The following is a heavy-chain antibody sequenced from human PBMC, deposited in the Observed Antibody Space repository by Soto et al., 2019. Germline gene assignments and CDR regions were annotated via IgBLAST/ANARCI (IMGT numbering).Heavy chain of an antibody. J-gene: IGHJ4*02. CDR2: MNPNSGNT. V-gene: IGHV1-8*01. D-gene: IGHD2-8*01. CDR1: GYTFTSYD. Sequence: VSVKVCSEASGYTFTSYDMNWVRQATGQGLEWMGWMNPNSGNTGYAQKFQGRVTMTRNTSISTAYMELSSLRSEVTAVYYCARGLNDGYYFDYWGQGTLVTVSS. CDR3: ARGLNDGYYFDY.